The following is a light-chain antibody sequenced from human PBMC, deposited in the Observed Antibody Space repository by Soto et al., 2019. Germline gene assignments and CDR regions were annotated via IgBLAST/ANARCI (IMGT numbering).Light chain of an antibody. V-gene: IGLV2-14*01. Sequence: QSALTQPASVSGSPGQSITISCTGTSSDVGGYNYVSWYQQHPGKVPKLMIYDVSNRPSGVSNRFSGSKSGNTASLTISGLQAEDEADYYCSSYTSRGTLVFGGGTKLTVL. J-gene: IGLJ2*01. CDR2: DVS. CDR3: SSYTSRGTLV. CDR1: SSDVGGYNY.